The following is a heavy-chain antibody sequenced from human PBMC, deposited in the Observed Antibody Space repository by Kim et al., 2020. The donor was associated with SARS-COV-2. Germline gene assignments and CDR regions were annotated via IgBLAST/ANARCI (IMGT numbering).Heavy chain of an antibody. CDR1: GYTFTSYA. V-gene: IGHV1-3*01. Sequence: ASVKVSCKASGYTFTSYAMHWVRQAPGQRLEWMGWINAGNGNTKYSQKFQGRVTITRDTSASTAYMELSSLRSEDTAVYYCARSAPRYFDRNWFDPWGQGTLVTVSS. D-gene: IGHD3-9*01. CDR3: ARSAPRYFDRNWFDP. CDR2: INAGNGNT. J-gene: IGHJ5*02.